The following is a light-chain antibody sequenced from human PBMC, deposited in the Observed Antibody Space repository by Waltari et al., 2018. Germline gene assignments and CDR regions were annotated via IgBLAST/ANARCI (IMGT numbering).Light chain of an antibody. V-gene: IGKV2-28*01. J-gene: IGKJ2*01. Sequence: DFVMTQSPLSLPVTPGEPASISCRSSPSLLHSNGYNYLDWYLQKPGQSPQLLIYLGSNRASGVPDRFSGSGSGTDVTLKISRVEAEDVGVYYCMQALQTPPTFGQGTKLEI. CDR2: LGS. CDR3: MQALQTPPT. CDR1: PSLLHSNGYNY.